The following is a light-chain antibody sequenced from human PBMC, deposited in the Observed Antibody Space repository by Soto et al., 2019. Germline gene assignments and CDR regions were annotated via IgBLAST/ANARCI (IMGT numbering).Light chain of an antibody. CDR3: QQYGSSPPYT. Sequence: EVVLTQSPGTLSLSPGERATLSCRASQSVSNNYLAWYQQKPGQSLKLLIFGSSDRATGIPDRFSGSWSGTDFTLTISSLEPEDFAVYYCQQYGSSPPYTFGQGTKLEIK. V-gene: IGKV3-20*01. J-gene: IGKJ2*01. CDR2: GSS. CDR1: QSVSNNY.